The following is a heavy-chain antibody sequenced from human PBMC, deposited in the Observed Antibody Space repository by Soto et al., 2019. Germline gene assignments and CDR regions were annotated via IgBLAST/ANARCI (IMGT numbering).Heavy chain of an antibody. J-gene: IGHJ4*02. CDR1: GFTFSSYS. CDR2: ISSSSSYI. V-gene: IGHV3-21*01. D-gene: IGHD3-22*01. Sequence: PGGSLRLSCAASGFTFSSYSMNWVRQAPGKGLEWVSSISSSSSYIYYADSVKGRFTISRDNAKNSLYLQMNSLRAEDTAVYYCARSEGDSVPGFDYWGQGTLVTVSS. CDR3: ARSEGDSVPGFDY.